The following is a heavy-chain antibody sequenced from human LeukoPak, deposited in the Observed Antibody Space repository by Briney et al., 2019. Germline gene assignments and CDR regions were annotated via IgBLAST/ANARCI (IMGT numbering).Heavy chain of an antibody. V-gene: IGHV4-59*12. CDR3: ARDLVAAAGSFDY. CDR2: IYYSGST. D-gene: IGHD6-13*01. J-gene: IGHJ4*02. CDR1: GGSISSYY. Sequence: SETLSLTCTVSGGSISSYYWSWIRQPPGKGLEWIGYIYYSGSTNYNPSLKSRVTISVDTSKNQFSLKLSSVTAADTAVYYCARDLVAAAGSFDYWGQGTLVTVSS.